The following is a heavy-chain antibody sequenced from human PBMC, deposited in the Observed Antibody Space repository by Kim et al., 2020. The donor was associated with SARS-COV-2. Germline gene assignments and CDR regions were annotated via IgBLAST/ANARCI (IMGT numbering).Heavy chain of an antibody. CDR1: GYTFTGYY. CDR2: INPNSGGT. V-gene: IGHV1-2*02. J-gene: IGHJ4*02. D-gene: IGHD2-15*01. Sequence: ASVKVSCKASGYTFTGYYIYWVRQAPGQGLEWMGWINPNSGGTNYAQKFQGRVTMTRDTSISTTYMELSRLRSDDTAVYYCARDKFAYGGKSVHDCWGQGTLVTVSS. CDR3: ARDKFAYGGKSVHDC.